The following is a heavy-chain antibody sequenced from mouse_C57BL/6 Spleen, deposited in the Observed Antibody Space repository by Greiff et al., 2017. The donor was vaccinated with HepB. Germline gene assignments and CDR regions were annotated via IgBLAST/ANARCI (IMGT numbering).Heavy chain of an antibody. CDR2: ISDGGSYT. J-gene: IGHJ2*01. CDR1: GFTFSSYA. CDR3: ARKAYYYGSSYYFDY. D-gene: IGHD1-1*01. Sequence: EVQLQESGGGLVKPGGSLKLSCAASGFTFSSYAMSWVRQTPEKRLEWVATISDGGSYTYYPDNVKGRFTISRDNAKNNLYLQMSRLKSEDTAMYYCARKAYYYGSSYYFDYWGQGTTLTVSS. V-gene: IGHV5-4*01.